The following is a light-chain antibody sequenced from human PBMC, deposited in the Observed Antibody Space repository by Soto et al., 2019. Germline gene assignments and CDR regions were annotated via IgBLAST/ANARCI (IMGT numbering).Light chain of an antibody. CDR2: DAS. CDR3: QQYGSSPQT. Sequence: EIVLTQSPGTLSLSPGERATLSCRASQSVSSSHLAWYQQKPGQAPRFLIYDASIRATGIPDRFSGSGSGTDFTLTVSSLEPEDFVVYYCQQYGSSPQTFGQGTKVEI. V-gene: IGKV3-20*01. J-gene: IGKJ1*01. CDR1: QSVSSSH.